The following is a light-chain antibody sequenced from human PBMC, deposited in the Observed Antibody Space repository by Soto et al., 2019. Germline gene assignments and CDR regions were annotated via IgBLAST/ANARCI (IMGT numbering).Light chain of an antibody. V-gene: IGKV3-11*01. CDR1: QSVSTY. CDR2: DAS. J-gene: IGKJ1*01. Sequence: DIVLTQSPATLSLSPGERATLSCRASQSVSTYVAWYQQKPGQAPRLLIYDASNRATGIPATFCGSVSGTDFSLTISSLEPQDFAVYYCQQYNNWPPWTFGQGTKVDIK. CDR3: QQYNNWPPWT.